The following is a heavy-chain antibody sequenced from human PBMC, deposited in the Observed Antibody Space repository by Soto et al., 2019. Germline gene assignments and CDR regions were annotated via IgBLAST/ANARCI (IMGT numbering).Heavy chain of an antibody. CDR1: GFTFGDYA. D-gene: IGHD2-2*02. CDR3: TRDPTWGIVVVPAAIRSAFDI. Sequence: GESLKISCTASGFTFGDYAMSWFRQAPGKGLEWVGFIRSKAYGGTTEYAASVKGRFTISRDDSKSIAYLQMNSLKTEDTAVYYCTRDPTWGIVVVPAAIRSAFDIWGQGTMVTVSS. CDR2: IRSKAYGGTT. V-gene: IGHV3-49*03. J-gene: IGHJ3*02.